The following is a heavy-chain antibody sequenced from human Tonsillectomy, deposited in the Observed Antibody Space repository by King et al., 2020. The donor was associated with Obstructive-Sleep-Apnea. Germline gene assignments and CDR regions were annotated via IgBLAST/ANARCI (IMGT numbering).Heavy chain of an antibody. Sequence: VTLKESGPVLVKPTETLTLTCTVSGFSLSNARVGVGWIRQPPGKALEWLAHIFSNDEKAYSTSLKRRLTISKDNSKSQVVLTMTNLDPVDTATYYCARIWFGDYFHGMDVWGQGTTVTVSS. CDR1: GFSLSNARVG. J-gene: IGHJ6*02. CDR3: ARIWFGDYFHGMDV. D-gene: IGHD3-10*01. CDR2: IFSNDEK. V-gene: IGHV2-26*01.